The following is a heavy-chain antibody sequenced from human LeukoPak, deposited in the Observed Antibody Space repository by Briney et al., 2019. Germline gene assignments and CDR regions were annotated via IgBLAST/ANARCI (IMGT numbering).Heavy chain of an antibody. V-gene: IGHV4-59*01. CDR2: IYYSGST. CDR1: GGSISSYY. CDR3: ARDSTHAFDI. Sequence: SETLSLTCTVSGGSISSYYWSWIRQPPGKGLEWIGYIYYSGSTNYNPSLKNRVTISVDTSKNQFSLKLSSVTAADTAVYYCARDSTHAFDIWGQGTMVTVSS. J-gene: IGHJ3*02. D-gene: IGHD2-15*01.